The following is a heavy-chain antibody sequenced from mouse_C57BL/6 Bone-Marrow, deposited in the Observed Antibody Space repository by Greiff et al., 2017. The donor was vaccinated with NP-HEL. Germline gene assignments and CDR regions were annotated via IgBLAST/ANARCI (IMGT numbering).Heavy chain of an antibody. V-gene: IGHV5-9-1*02. D-gene: IGHD1-1*01. J-gene: IGHJ4*01. Sequence: EVQLVESGEGLVKPGGSLKLSCAASGFTFSSYAMSWVRQTPEKRLEWVAYISSGGDYIYYADTVKGRFTISRDNARNTLYLQMSSLKSEDTAMYYCTRRDYYGSSYLHYYAMDYWGQGTSVTVSS. CDR1: GFTFSSYA. CDR2: ISSGGDYI. CDR3: TRRDYYGSSYLHYYAMDY.